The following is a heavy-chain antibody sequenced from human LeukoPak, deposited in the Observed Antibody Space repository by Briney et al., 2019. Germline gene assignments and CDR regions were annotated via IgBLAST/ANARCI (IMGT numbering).Heavy chain of an antibody. Sequence: ASVKVSCKASGYTFTGYYMHWVRQAPGQGLEWMGWINPNSGGTNYAQKFQGRVTMTRDTSISTAYMELNRLRSDDTAVYYCARDRIFGVVLHWFDPWGQGTLVTVSS. CDR3: ARDRIFGVVLHWFDP. J-gene: IGHJ5*02. D-gene: IGHD3-3*02. V-gene: IGHV1-2*02. CDR1: GYTFTGYY. CDR2: INPNSGGT.